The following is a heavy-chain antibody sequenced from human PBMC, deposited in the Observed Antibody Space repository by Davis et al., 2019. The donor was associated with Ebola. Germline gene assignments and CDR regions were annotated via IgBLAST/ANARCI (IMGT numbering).Heavy chain of an antibody. CDR3: ARQRWLQSPITWYFDL. Sequence: MPSETLSPTCAIYGGSFSGYYWSWIRQPPGKGLEWIGEINHSGSTNYNPSLGSRVTISVDTSKNQFSLKVSSVTAADTAVYYCARQRWLQSPITWYFDLWGRGTPVTVSS. D-gene: IGHD5-24*01. CDR1: GGSFSGYY. CDR2: INHSGST. V-gene: IGHV4-34*01. J-gene: IGHJ2*01.